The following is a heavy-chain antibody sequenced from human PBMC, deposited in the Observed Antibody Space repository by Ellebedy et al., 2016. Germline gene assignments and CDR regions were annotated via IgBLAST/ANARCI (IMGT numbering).Heavy chain of an antibody. CDR3: ARYDTYDAFDI. CDR1: GGSISSSSYY. CDR2: IYHSGST. D-gene: IGHD3-22*01. V-gene: IGHV4-39*07. J-gene: IGHJ3*02. Sequence: SETLSLXCTVSGGSISSSSYYWGWIRQPPGRGLEWIGEIYHSGSTNYNPSLKSRVTISVDKSKNQFSLKLSSVTAADTAVYYCARYDTYDAFDIWGQGTMVTVSS.